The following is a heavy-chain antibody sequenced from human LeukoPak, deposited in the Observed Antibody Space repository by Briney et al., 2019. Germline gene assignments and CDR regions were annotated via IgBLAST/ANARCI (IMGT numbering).Heavy chain of an antibody. J-gene: IGHJ3*02. Sequence: PSGTLSLTCAVSGGSISSSNWWSWVRQPPGKGLEWIGEIYHSGSTNYNPSLKSRVTISVDKSKNQFSLKLSSVTAADTAVYYCAREEYYYDSSGFYAFDIWGQGTMVTVSS. CDR1: GGSISSSNW. CDR2: IYHSGST. CDR3: AREEYYYDSSGFYAFDI. V-gene: IGHV4-4*02. D-gene: IGHD3-22*01.